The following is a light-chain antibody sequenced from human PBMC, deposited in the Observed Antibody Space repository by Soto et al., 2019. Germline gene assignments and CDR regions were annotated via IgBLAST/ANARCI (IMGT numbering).Light chain of an antibody. CDR2: GAS. Sequence: EIVLTQSPGTLSLSPGERATLSCSASQRVSSSYLAWYQQKPGQAPRLLIYGASSRATGIPDRFSGDGSGTDFTLKISSLEPEDFAVYYCQQYSLSPLTFGGGTKVDIK. J-gene: IGKJ4*01. CDR3: QQYSLSPLT. CDR1: QRVSSSY. V-gene: IGKV3-20*01.